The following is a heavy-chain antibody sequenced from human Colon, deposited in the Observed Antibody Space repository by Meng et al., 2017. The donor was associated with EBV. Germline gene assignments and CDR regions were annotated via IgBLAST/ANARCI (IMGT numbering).Heavy chain of an antibody. D-gene: IGHD3-22*01. CDR2: IHYSGST. Sequence: QVQLQESGPGLVTPSQTLSLTCTVAGGSLSSGTYYWGWIRQLPGKGLEWIAYIHYSGSTYYSPSLKSRVTISVDTSKNQLSLKLSSMTAADTAVYYCARYVFDSSSLYSNWFDTWGQGTLVTVSS. V-gene: IGHV4-31*03. CDR1: GGSLSSGTYY. CDR3: ARYVFDSSSLYSNWFDT. J-gene: IGHJ5*02.